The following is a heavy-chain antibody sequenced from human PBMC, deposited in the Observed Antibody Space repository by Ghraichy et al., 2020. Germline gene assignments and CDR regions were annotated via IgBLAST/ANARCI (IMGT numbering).Heavy chain of an antibody. CDR1: GGSISSYY. V-gene: IGHV4-59*08. J-gene: IGHJ4*02. Sequence: SETLSLTCTVSGGSISSYYWSWIRQPPGKGLEWIGYIYYSGSTNYNPSLKSRVTISVDTSKNQFSLKLSSVTAADTAVYYCARHASGYSSSSVSGWSQGTLVTVSS. CDR2: IYYSGST. CDR3: ARHASGYSSSSVSG. D-gene: IGHD6-13*01.